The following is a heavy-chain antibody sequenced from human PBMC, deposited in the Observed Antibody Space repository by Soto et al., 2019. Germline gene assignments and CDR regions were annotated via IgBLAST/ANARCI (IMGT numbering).Heavy chain of an antibody. J-gene: IGHJ4*02. CDR1: GFTFSSYA. CDR2: ISGSGGST. Sequence: EVQLLESGGGLVQPGGSLRLSCAASGFTFSSYAMSWVRQAPGKGLEWVSAISGSGGSTYYADSVKGRFTISRDNSKNTLYLQMNSLRAEDTAVYYCAKDPVEMATIPPYYFDYWGQGTLVTVSS. D-gene: IGHD5-12*01. CDR3: AKDPVEMATIPPYYFDY. V-gene: IGHV3-23*01.